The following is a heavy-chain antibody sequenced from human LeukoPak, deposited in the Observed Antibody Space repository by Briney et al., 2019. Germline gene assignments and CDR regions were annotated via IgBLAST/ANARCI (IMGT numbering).Heavy chain of an antibody. Sequence: PGRSLRLSCAASGFTFDDYAMHWVRQAPGKGLEWVSGISWNSGSIGYADSVKGRFTISRDNAKNSLYLQMNSLRAEDTALYYCAKDTSGGSFDYWGQGTLVTVSS. D-gene: IGHD3-10*01. V-gene: IGHV3-9*01. CDR1: GFTFDDYA. J-gene: IGHJ4*02. CDR2: ISWNSGSI. CDR3: AKDTSGGSFDY.